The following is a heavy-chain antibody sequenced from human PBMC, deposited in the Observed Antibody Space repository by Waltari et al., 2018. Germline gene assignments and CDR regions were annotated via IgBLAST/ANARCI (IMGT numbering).Heavy chain of an antibody. CDR2: IIPIFGTA. CDR1: GGTFSSYA. V-gene: IGHV1-69*01. J-gene: IGHJ4*02. D-gene: IGHD3-22*01. Sequence: QVQLVQSGAEVKKPGSSVKVSCKASGGTFSSYAISWVRQAPGQGLEWMGGIIPIFGTANYAQKFQGRVTITADESTSTAYMELSSLRSEDTAVYYCARGYYDSSGFLFDYWGQGTLVTVSS. CDR3: ARGYYDSSGFLFDY.